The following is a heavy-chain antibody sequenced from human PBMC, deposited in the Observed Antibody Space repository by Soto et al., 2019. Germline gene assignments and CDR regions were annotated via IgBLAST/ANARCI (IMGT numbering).Heavy chain of an antibody. Sequence: QVQLVESGGGVVQPGRSLRLSCAASGFTFSSYAMHWVRQAPGKGLEWVAVISYDGSNKYYADSVKGRFTISRDNSKNTLYLEMNSPRAEDPAVYYCARETYNTYYYDSSGYPDYWGQGTLVTVSS. CDR3: ARETYNTYYYDSSGYPDY. V-gene: IGHV3-30-3*01. CDR2: ISYDGSNK. J-gene: IGHJ4*02. CDR1: GFTFSSYA. D-gene: IGHD3-22*01.